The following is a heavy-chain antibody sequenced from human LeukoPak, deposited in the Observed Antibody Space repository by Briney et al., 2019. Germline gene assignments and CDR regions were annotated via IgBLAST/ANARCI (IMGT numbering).Heavy chain of an antibody. D-gene: IGHD3-16*01. V-gene: IGHV4-34*01. CDR1: GGSFSGYY. CDR3: ARGNYVWDAFDI. Sequence: SETLSLTCAVYGGSFSGYYWSWIRQPPGKGLGWIGEINHSGSTNYNPSLKSRVTISVDTSKNQFSLKLSSVTAADTAVYYCARGNYVWDAFDIWGQGTMVTVSS. J-gene: IGHJ3*02. CDR2: INHSGST.